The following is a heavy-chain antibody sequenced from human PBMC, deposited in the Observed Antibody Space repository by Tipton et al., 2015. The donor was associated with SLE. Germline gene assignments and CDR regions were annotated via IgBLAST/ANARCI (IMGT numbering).Heavy chain of an antibody. D-gene: IGHD6-13*01. CDR1: GGSISSYY. J-gene: IGHJ3*02. V-gene: IGHV4-59*08. CDR2: IYYSGST. Sequence: TLSLTCTVSGGSISSYYWSWIRQPPGKGLEWIGYIYYSGSTNYNPSLKSRVTISVDTSKNQFSLKLSSVTAADTAVYYCARRSSSWLDAFDIWGQGTMVTVSS. CDR3: ARRSSSWLDAFDI.